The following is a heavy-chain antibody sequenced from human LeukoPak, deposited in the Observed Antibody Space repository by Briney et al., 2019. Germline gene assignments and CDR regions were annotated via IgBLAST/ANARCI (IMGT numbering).Heavy chain of an antibody. Sequence: SETLSLTCTVSGGSISSYYWSWIRQPPGKGLEWIGYIYYSGSTNYNPSLKSRVTISVDTSKNQFSLKLSSVTAADTAVYCCARRTKDDSSGFDIWGQGTMVTVSS. D-gene: IGHD3-22*01. CDR2: IYYSGST. J-gene: IGHJ3*02. V-gene: IGHV4-59*08. CDR1: GGSISSYY. CDR3: ARRTKDDSSGFDI.